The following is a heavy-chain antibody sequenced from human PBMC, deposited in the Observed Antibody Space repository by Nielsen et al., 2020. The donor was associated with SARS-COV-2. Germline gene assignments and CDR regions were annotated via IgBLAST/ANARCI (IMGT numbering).Heavy chain of an antibody. Sequence: ASVKVSCKASGYSFSSISINWVRQAPGQGLEWMGWINPTSGDPHYAQKFQGRVTMSRDTSISTAYMEMDRLTFDDTAVYYCARDRGSSWSNHFDPWGQGTQVTVSS. J-gene: IGHJ5*02. D-gene: IGHD6-13*01. CDR2: INPTSGDP. V-gene: IGHV1-2*02. CDR3: ARDRGSSWSNHFDP. CDR1: GYSFSSIS.